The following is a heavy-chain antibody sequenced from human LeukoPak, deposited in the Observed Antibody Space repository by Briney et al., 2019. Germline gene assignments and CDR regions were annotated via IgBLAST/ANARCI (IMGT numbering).Heavy chain of an antibody. CDR3: ARAFPPRGYSYDVIDY. V-gene: IGHV1-46*01. D-gene: IGHD5-18*01. J-gene: IGHJ4*02. Sequence: GASMKVSCKASGYTFTSYYMHWVRQAPGQGLEWMGIINPSGGSTSYAQKFQGRVTMTRDTSTSTVYMELSSLRSEDTAVYYCARAFPPRGYSYDVIDYWGQGTLVTVSS. CDR2: INPSGGST. CDR1: GYTFTSYY.